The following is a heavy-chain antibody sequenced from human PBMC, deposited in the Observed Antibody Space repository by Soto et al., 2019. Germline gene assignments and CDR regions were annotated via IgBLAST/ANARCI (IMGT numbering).Heavy chain of an antibody. J-gene: IGHJ4*02. CDR2: ISSSSSYI. Sequence: EVQLVESGGGLVKPGGSLRLSCAASGFTFSSYSMNWVRQAPGKGLEWVSSISSSSSYIYYADSVKGRFTISRDNAKNSLYLQMNRLTAEATAVYYCARGGSGSFHSYFDYWGQGTLVTVSS. V-gene: IGHV3-21*01. CDR3: ARGGSGSFHSYFDY. D-gene: IGHD1-26*01. CDR1: GFTFSSYS.